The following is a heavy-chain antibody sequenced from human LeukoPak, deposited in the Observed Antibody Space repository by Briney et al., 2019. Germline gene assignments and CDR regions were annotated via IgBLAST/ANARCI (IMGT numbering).Heavy chain of an antibody. J-gene: IGHJ4*02. CDR1: GGSISSGGYY. CDR2: IYYSGST. Sequence: SETLSLTCTVSGGSISSGGYYWSWIRQHPGKGLEWIGCIYYSGSTYYNPSLKSRVTISVDTSKNQFSLKLSSVTAADTAVYYCARGAYYDSTGYYFDYWGQGTLVTVSS. CDR3: ARGAYYDSTGYYFDY. D-gene: IGHD3-22*01. V-gene: IGHV4-31*03.